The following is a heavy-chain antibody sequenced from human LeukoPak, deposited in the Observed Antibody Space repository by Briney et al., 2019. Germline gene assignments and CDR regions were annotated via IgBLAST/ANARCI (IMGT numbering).Heavy chain of an antibody. Sequence: SETLSLTCTVSGGSISTSNYYWGWIRQPPGKGLEWIGNIFYSGSTYYSPSLKSRVTISLDTSRNQFSLKLSSVTAADTAIYYCARGGYYGSGNDFRFDPWGQGTLVTVSS. CDR2: IFYSGST. V-gene: IGHV4-39*07. D-gene: IGHD3-10*01. J-gene: IGHJ5*02. CDR1: GGSISTSNYY. CDR3: ARGGYYGSGNDFRFDP.